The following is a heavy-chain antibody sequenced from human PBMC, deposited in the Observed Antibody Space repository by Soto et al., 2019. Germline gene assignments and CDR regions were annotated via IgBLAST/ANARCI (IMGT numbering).Heavy chain of an antibody. D-gene: IGHD5-18*01. J-gene: IGHJ3*02. CDR1: GYSFTSYW. CDR3: ARHPLHSYRPLINAFDI. V-gene: IGHV5-10-1*01. CDR2: IDPSDSYT. Sequence: GESLKISCKGSGYSFTSYWISWVRQMPGKGLEWMGRIDPSDSYTNYSPSFQGHVTISADKSISTAYLQWSSLKASDTAMYYCARHPLHSYRPLINAFDIWGQGTMVTVSS.